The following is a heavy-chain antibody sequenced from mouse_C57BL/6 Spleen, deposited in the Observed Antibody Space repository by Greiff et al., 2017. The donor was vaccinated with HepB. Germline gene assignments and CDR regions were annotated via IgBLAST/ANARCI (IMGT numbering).Heavy chain of an antibody. J-gene: IGHJ4*01. D-gene: IGHD2-4*01. CDR3: ARIEALRYDYDRVYYAMDY. CDR2: IWWDDDK. V-gene: IGHV8-8*01. CDR1: GFSLSTFGMG. Sequence: QVQLKESGPGILQPSQTLSLTCSFSGFSLSTFGMGVGWIRQPSGKGLEWLAHIWWDDDKYYNPALKSRLTISKDTSKNQVFLKIANVDTADTATYYCARIEALRYDYDRVYYAMDYWGQGTSVTVSS.